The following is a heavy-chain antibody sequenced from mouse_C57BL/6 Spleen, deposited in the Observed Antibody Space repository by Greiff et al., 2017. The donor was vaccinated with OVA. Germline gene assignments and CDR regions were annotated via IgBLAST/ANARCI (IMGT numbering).Heavy chain of an antibody. CDR3: ARGGGYYGSHWYFDV. J-gene: IGHJ1*03. CDR1: GYSITSGYY. CDR2: ISYDGSN. Sequence: DVKLQESGPGLVKPSQSLSLTCSVTGYSITSGYYWTWIRQFPGNQLEWMGYISYDGSNNYNPSLKNRISITRDTSKNQFFLKLNSVTTEDTATYYCARGGGYYGSHWYFDVGGTGTTVTVSS. D-gene: IGHD1-1*01. V-gene: IGHV3-6*01.